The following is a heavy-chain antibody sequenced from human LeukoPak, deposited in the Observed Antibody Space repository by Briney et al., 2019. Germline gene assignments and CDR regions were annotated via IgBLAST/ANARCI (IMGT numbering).Heavy chain of an antibody. Sequence: SETLSLTCAVYGGSFSGYYWSWIRQPPGKGLEWIGEISHSGSTNYNPSLKSRVTISVDTSKNQFSLKLSSVTAADTAVYYCARQLLGYCSSTSCFAYYGMDVWGQGTTVTVSS. CDR2: ISHSGST. D-gene: IGHD2-2*01. CDR1: GGSFSGYY. CDR3: ARQLLGYCSSTSCFAYYGMDV. V-gene: IGHV4-34*01. J-gene: IGHJ6*02.